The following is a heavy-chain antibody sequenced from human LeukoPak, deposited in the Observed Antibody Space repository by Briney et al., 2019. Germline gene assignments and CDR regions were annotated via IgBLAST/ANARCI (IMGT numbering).Heavy chain of an antibody. CDR3: ARAFISSGWYGTADY. V-gene: IGHV3-30-3*01. D-gene: IGHD6-19*01. J-gene: IGHJ4*02. CDR1: GFTFSSYA. CDR2: ISYDGSNK. Sequence: GGSLRLSCAASGFTFSSYAMHWVRQAPGKGLEWVAVISYDGSNKYYADSVKGRFTISRDNSKNTLYLQMNSLRAEDTAVYYCARAFISSGWYGTADYWGQGTLVTVSS.